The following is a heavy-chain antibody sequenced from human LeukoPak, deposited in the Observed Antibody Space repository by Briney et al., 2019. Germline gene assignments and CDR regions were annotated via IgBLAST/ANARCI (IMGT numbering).Heavy chain of an antibody. CDR1: GFTFSSYS. J-gene: IGHJ6*03. Sequence: GGSLRLSCAASGFTFSSYSMNWVRQAPGKGLEWVSSISSSSSYIYYADSVKGRFTISRDNAKNSLYLQMNSLRAEDTAVYYCARDGITMVRGVDYYYYYMDVWGKGTTVTVSS. CDR3: ARDGITMVRGVDYYYYYMDV. CDR2: ISSSSSYI. V-gene: IGHV3-21*01. D-gene: IGHD3-10*01.